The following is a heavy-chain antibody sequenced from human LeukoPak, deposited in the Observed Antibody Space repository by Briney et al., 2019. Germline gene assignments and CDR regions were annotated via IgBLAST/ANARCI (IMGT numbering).Heavy chain of an antibody. D-gene: IGHD6-19*01. Sequence: PGGSLRLSCAASGFTFSSYWMHWVRQAPGKGLVWVSRINSDGSSTFYADSVKGRFTISRDNAKNTLYLQMNRLRAEDTAVYYCARLIAVAGTSLFGYWGQGTLVTVSS. V-gene: IGHV3-74*01. CDR1: GFTFSSYW. J-gene: IGHJ4*02. CDR2: INSDGSST. CDR3: ARLIAVAGTSLFGY.